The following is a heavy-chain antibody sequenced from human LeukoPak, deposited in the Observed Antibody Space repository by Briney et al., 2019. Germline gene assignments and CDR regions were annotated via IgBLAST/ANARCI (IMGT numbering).Heavy chain of an antibody. D-gene: IGHD5-12*01. Sequence: GGSLRLSCAASGFTFSSYWMHWVRQAPGKGLVWVSRIKSDGNITSYADSVKGRFTISRDNAKSTLYLQMNSLRAEDTAVYYCVRSGSGTYGQFDFWGQGTLVTVSS. CDR2: IKSDGNIT. CDR3: VRSGSGTYGQFDF. J-gene: IGHJ4*02. V-gene: IGHV3-74*01. CDR1: GFTFSSYW.